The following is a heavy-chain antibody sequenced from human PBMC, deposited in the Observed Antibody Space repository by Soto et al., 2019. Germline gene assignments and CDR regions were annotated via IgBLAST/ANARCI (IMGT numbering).Heavy chain of an antibody. V-gene: IGHV3-23*01. CDR1: GFTFSSYA. CDR3: AGRYYYGSGTSYYYYVMDV. Sequence: PGGSLRLSCAASGFTFSSYAMSWVRQAPGKGLEWVSAISGSGGSTYYADSVKGRFTISRDNSNNTLYLQMNSLRAEDTAVYYCAGRYYYGSGTSYYYYVMDVWGQGTTVTVS. D-gene: IGHD3-10*01. CDR2: ISGSGGST. J-gene: IGHJ6*02.